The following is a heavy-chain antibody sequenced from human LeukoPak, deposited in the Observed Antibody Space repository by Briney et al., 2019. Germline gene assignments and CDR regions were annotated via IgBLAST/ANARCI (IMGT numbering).Heavy chain of an antibody. Sequence: PGGSLRLSCAASGFTFSSYSMNWVRQAPGKGLEWISYISSSSGTIYYVDSVKGRFTISRDNAKNSLYLQMNSLRVEDTAVYYCARCTTGRTFGSLREIKRSREIDYWGQGTLVTVSS. CDR2: ISSSSGTI. CDR1: GFTFSSYS. V-gene: IGHV3-48*01. CDR3: ARCTTGRTFGSLREIKRSREIDY. D-gene: IGHD1-1*01. J-gene: IGHJ4*02.